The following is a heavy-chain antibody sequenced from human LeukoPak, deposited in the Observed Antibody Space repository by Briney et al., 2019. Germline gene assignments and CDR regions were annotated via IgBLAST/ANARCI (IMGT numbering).Heavy chain of an antibody. CDR2: IYYSGST. Sequence: MSSETLSLTCTVSGGSISSYYWSWIRQPPGKGLGWIGYIYYSGSTNYNPSLKSRVTISVDTSKNQFSLKLSSVTAADTAVYYCARTEFRWFDPWGQGTLVTVSS. CDR1: GGSISSYY. D-gene: IGHD3-10*01. V-gene: IGHV4-59*01. CDR3: ARTEFRWFDP. J-gene: IGHJ5*02.